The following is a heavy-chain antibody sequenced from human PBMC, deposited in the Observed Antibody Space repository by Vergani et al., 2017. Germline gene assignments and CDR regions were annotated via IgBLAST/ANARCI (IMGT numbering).Heavy chain of an antibody. V-gene: IGHV3-66*02. CDR1: GSTVSGNY. Sequence: ELQLVESGGGLVQPGGSLRLSCAASGSTVSGNYMTWVRQAPGKGLEWVSHIYSGDETYYADSVKGRITISRDTSKNTLHLQINNLRVEDTAVYYCARSIVSRNPPDYFDNWGQGTLVTVSS. CDR2: IYSGDET. J-gene: IGHJ4*02. D-gene: IGHD1-14*01. CDR3: ARSIVSRNPPDYFDN.